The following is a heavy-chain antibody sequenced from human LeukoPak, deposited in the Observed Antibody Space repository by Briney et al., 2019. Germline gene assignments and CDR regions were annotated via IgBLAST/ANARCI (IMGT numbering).Heavy chain of an antibody. J-gene: IGHJ5*02. CDR1: GGTFSSYA. CDR3: ARVPTTTVVTQGWFDP. CDR2: IIPIFGTA. D-gene: IGHD4-23*01. Sequence: ASVKVSCKASGGTFSSYAISWVRQAPGQGLEWMGGIIPIFGTANYAQKFQGRVTITADESTSTAYMELSSLRSEDTAVYYCARVPTTTVVTQGWFDPWGQGTLVTVSS. V-gene: IGHV1-69*13.